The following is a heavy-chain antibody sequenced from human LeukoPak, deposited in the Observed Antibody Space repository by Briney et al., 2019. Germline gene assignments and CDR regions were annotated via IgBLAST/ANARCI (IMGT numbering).Heavy chain of an antibody. J-gene: IGHJ4*02. CDR3: AKSPGSSFDY. CDR1: GFTFSSYW. CDR2: IKQDGSEK. D-gene: IGHD1-26*01. Sequence: PGGSLRLSCAASGFTFSSYWMSWVRQAAGKGLEWVANIKQDGSEKYYVDSVKGRFTISRDNSKNTLYLQMNSLRAEDTAVYYCAKSPGSSFDYWGQGTLATVSS. V-gene: IGHV3-7*01.